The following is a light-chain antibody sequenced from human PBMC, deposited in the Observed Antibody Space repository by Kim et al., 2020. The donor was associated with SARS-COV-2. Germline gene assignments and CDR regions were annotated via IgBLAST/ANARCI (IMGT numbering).Light chain of an antibody. CDR2: RNN. J-gene: IGLJ3*02. CDR3: SPWDASLGAWV. Sequence: QAGLTQPPSVSKGLRQIATITCTGNSKNVGNQGAAWLQQQQGHPPKLLSYRNNNRPSGISERFSASRSGNTASLTITGLQPEDEADYYCSPWDASLGAWVFGGGTQLTVL. V-gene: IGLV10-54*04. CDR1: SKNVGNQG.